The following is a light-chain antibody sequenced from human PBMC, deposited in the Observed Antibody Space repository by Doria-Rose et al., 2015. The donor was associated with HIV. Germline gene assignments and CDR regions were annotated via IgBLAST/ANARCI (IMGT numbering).Light chain of an antibody. J-gene: IGKJ1*01. Sequence: TQSPGTLSLSPGERATLSCRASQRFSSTHLAWYQQKPGQAPSLLIYDGSTRATGIPARFSASGSGTDFTLTINRLEPEDFALYYCHQYGTSWAFGQGTKVEI. CDR1: QRFSSTH. CDR3: HQYGTSWA. V-gene: IGKV3-20*01. CDR2: DGS.